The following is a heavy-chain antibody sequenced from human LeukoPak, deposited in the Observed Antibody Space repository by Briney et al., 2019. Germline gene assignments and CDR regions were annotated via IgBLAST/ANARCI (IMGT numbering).Heavy chain of an antibody. J-gene: IGHJ4*02. D-gene: IGHD3-10*01. Sequence: GASLRLSGAASGFPLRSYNMNSVRQAPGKGLEWVSSISSSSSYIYSAHSVKGRFTISRDNAKNSLYPQMNSLRAEDTAVYYCARGLLLWFGTYYFDYWGQGTRVTVSS. CDR2: ISSSSSYI. CDR1: GFPLRSYN. V-gene: IGHV3-21*01. CDR3: ARGLLLWFGTYYFDY.